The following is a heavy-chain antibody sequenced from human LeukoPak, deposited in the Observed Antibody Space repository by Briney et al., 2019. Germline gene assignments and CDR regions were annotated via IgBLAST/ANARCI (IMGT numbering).Heavy chain of an antibody. D-gene: IGHD6-19*01. J-gene: IGHJ5*02. Sequence: ASVKVSCKASGYTFTNYHMHWLRQAPGQGLEWMGWINTNTGNPTYAQGFTGRFVFSLDTSVSTAYLQISSLKAEDTAVYYCARGWGRTNIAVAGSWFDPWGQGTLVTVSS. CDR2: INTNTGNP. V-gene: IGHV7-4-1*02. CDR3: ARGWGRTNIAVAGSWFDP. CDR1: GYTFTNYH.